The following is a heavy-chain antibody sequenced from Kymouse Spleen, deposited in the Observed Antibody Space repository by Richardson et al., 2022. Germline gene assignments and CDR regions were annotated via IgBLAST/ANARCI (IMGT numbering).Heavy chain of an antibody. Sequence: QVQLQQWGAGLLKPSETLSLTCAVYGGSFSGYYWSWIRQPPGKGLEWIGEINHSGSTNYNPSLKSRVTISVDTSKNQFSLKLSSVTAADTAVYYCARKAAAGTDWFDPWGQGTLVTVSS. J-gene: IGHJ5*02. CDR3: ARKAAAGTDWFDP. D-gene: IGHD6-13*01. V-gene: IGHV4-34*01. CDR1: GGSFSGYY. CDR2: INHSGST.